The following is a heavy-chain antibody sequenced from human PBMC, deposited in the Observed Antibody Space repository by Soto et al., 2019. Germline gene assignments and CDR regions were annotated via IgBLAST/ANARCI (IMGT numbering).Heavy chain of an antibody. CDR1: SGSISSVGYY. V-gene: IGHV4-31*03. D-gene: IGHD4-17*01. J-gene: IGHJ5*02. CDR3: ARVHGDYAWFDP. CDR2: ISYSGRT. Sequence: SETLSLTCTASSGSISSVGYYWSWIRQHPGKGLEWIGYISYSGRTYYNPSLKSRVTISVDTSKNQFSLKLSSVTAADTAVYYCARVHGDYAWFDPWGQGTLVTVSS.